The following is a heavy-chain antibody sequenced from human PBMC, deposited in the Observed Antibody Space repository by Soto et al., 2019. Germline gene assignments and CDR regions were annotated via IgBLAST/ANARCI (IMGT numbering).Heavy chain of an antibody. J-gene: IGHJ4*02. Sequence: QVQLVESGGGVVQPGRSLRLSCAASGFTFSSYAMHWVRQAPGKGLEWVAVISYDGSNKYYADSVKGRFTISRDNSKNTLYLQMNSLRAEDTAVYYCARGYFDWIGTYFDYWGQRTLVTVSS. CDR2: ISYDGSNK. CDR1: GFTFSSYA. D-gene: IGHD3-9*01. V-gene: IGHV3-30-3*01. CDR3: ARGYFDWIGTYFDY.